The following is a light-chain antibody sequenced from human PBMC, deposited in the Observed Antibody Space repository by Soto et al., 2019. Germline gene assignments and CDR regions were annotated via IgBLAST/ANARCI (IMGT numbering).Light chain of an antibody. CDR1: LSVGSSY. V-gene: IGKV3-20*01. J-gene: IGKJ1*01. Sequence: EIVLTQSPGSLSLSPGERATLSCRASLSVGSSYLAWYQQKPGQAPRLLIYGASTRATGIPDRFSGSGSGTDFTLTISGLEPEDFAVYYCQQYGNSPWTFGQGTQVEIK. CDR3: QQYGNSPWT. CDR2: GAS.